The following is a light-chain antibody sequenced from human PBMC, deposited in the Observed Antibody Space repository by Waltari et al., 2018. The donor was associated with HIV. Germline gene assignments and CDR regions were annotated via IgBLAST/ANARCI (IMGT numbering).Light chain of an antibody. V-gene: IGLV3-1*01. CDR3: QAWDRGTAV. Sequence: SYELTQPPSVSVSPGQTASITCSGDKWGDKYTCWYTQKPGQSPVLVIYQDNKRPSGIAARFSGSNSGNTATLTISGTQAMDEADYYCQAWDRGTAVFGGGTKLTVL. CDR1: KWGDKY. J-gene: IGLJ2*01. CDR2: QDN.